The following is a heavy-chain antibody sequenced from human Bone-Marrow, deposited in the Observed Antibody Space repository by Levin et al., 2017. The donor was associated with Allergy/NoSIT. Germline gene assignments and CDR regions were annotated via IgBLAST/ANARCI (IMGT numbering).Heavy chain of an antibody. Sequence: GESLKISSAASGFTFSHYWMHWVRQAPGKGLVWVSRIDNEGSGTSYADSVKGRFTISRDNAKNTVYLQMTSLRAEDTAVYYCSTTFEYWGQGTLVTVSS. CDR2: IDNEGSGT. D-gene: IGHD1-14*01. J-gene: IGHJ4*02. CDR1: GFTFSHYW. V-gene: IGHV3-74*01. CDR3: STTFEY.